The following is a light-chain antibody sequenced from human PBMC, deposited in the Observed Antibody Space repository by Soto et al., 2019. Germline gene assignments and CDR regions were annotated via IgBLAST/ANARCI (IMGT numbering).Light chain of an antibody. Sequence: QPVLTQPPSASGTPGQRVTISCSGSSSNIGSNTVNWYQQLPGTATKLLIYSNNQRPSGVPDRFSGSKSGTSASLAISGLQSEDEADYYGAAWDDSLNGVVFGGGTKLTVL. J-gene: IGLJ2*01. CDR1: SSNIGSNT. V-gene: IGLV1-44*01. CDR2: SNN. CDR3: AAWDDSLNGVV.